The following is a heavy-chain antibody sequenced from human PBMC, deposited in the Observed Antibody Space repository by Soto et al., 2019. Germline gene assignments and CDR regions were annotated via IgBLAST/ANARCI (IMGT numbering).Heavy chain of an antibody. CDR3: ARVDIEVGPDPFDH. V-gene: IGHV1-8*01. J-gene: IGHJ4*02. D-gene: IGHD2-2*01. Sequence: GASVKVSCKASGYTFTSYDINWVRQATGQGLEWVGWMNPKSGNAGYAQKFQGRVTMTRDTSTSTAYMELSGLRSEDTAVYYCARVDIEVGPDPFDHWGQGTLVTVSS. CDR1: GYTFTSYD. CDR2: MNPKSGNA.